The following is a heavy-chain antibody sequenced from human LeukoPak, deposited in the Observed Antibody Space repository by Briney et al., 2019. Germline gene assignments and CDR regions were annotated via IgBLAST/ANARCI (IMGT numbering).Heavy chain of an antibody. Sequence: PSETLSLTCTVSGYSISSGYYWGWIRQPPGKGLEWIGSIYHSGSTYYNPSLKSRVTISVDTSKNQFSLKLSSVTAADTAVYYCASRDDYGDYGAVGYWGQGTLVTVSS. V-gene: IGHV4-38-2*02. CDR1: GYSISSGYY. CDR3: ASRDDYGDYGAVGY. J-gene: IGHJ4*02. CDR2: IYHSGST. D-gene: IGHD4-17*01.